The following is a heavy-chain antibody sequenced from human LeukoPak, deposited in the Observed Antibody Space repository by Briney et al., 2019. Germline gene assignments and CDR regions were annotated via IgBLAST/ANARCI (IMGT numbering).Heavy chain of an antibody. Sequence: PGGSLTLSCAASGFMFTHHGMHWVRQAPGKGLEWVAVIWSDGTNKFYSDSVKGRFAISRDNSNDMVYLQMNGLRVDDTAVYHCAKDIQRGFDYTNSLDYWGQGTLVIVSS. J-gene: IGHJ4*02. CDR1: GFMFTHHG. D-gene: IGHD4-11*01. CDR3: AKDIQRGFDYTNSLDY. V-gene: IGHV3-33*06. CDR2: IWSDGTNK.